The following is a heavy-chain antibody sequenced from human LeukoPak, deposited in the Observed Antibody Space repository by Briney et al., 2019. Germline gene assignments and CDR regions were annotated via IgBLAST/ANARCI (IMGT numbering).Heavy chain of an antibody. Sequence: SETLSLTCTVSGGSISSSSYYWGWIRQSPGKELQWIASVYYSGRANYSPSLKSRVTISVDTSGKQFSLQLNSVTAADTAVYYCARQGSAYYFDFWGQGLLVTVSS. J-gene: IGHJ4*02. CDR3: ARQGSAYYFDF. V-gene: IGHV4-39*01. CDR1: GGSISSSSYY. D-gene: IGHD2-15*01. CDR2: VYYSGRA.